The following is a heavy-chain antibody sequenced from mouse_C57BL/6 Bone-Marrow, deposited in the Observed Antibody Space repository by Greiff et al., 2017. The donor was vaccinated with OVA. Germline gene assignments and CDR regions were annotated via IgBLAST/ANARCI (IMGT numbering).Heavy chain of an antibody. CDR1: GYTFTSYD. V-gene: IGHV1-85*01. CDR2: IYPRDGST. J-gene: IGHJ2*01. Sequence: QVHVKQSGPELVKPGASVKLSCKASGYTFTSYDINWVKQRPGQGLEWIGWIYPRDGSTKYNEKFKGKSTLTVDTSSSTTYMEPHILTSEDSAVYFCASYGYYSYFDYWGRGTALTVSS. CDR3: ASYGYYSYFDY. D-gene: IGHD2-3*01.